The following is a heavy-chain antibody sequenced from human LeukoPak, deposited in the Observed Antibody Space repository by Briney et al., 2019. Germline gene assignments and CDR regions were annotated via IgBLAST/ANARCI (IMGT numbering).Heavy chain of an antibody. D-gene: IGHD1-14*01. J-gene: IGHJ5*02. V-gene: IGHV4-38-2*02. Sequence: SETLSLTCTVSGYSISSGYYWDWIRQPPGKGLEWIGTFYHGGSTYYNPSLKSRVTISVDTSKNQFSLNLTSVTAADTAVYYCARVTRGPDGHDWFDPWGQGILVTVSS. CDR2: FYHGGST. CDR3: ARVTRGPDGHDWFDP. CDR1: GYSISSGYY.